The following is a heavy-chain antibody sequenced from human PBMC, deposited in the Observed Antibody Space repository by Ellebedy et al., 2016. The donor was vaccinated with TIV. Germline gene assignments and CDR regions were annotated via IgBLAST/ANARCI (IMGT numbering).Heavy chain of an antibody. CDR1: GFTFSNAW. J-gene: IGHJ4*02. V-gene: IGHV3-15*01. CDR3: TTDDFGLPSRPVY. CDR2: IKSKTDGGTT. D-gene: IGHD4/OR15-4a*01. Sequence: GESLKISCAASGFTFSNAWMSWVRQAPGKGLEWVGRIKSKTDGGTTDYAAPVKGRFTISRDDSKNTLYLQMNSLKTEDTAVYYCTTDDFGLPSRPVYWGQGTLVTVSS.